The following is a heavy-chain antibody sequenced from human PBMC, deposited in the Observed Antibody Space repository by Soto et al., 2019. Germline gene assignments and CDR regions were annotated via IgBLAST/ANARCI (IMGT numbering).Heavy chain of an antibody. CDR2: ITASNGNA. CDR3: ARGASCSSTSCYDNFHYGLAV. V-gene: IGHV1-18*01. D-gene: IGHD2-2*01. Sequence: GPEVKNPGASLKVSCKVSGYTFTNYGITWVRQAPGQGLEWMGWITASNGNANYAREIQGRLTLTRDTSTNTASMELRSLRSDDTAVYYCARGASCSSTSCYDNFHYGLAVWGQGTTVIVSS. J-gene: IGHJ6*02. CDR1: GYTFTNYG.